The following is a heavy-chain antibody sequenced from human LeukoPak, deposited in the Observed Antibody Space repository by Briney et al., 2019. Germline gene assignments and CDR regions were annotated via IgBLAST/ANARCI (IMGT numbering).Heavy chain of an antibody. Sequence: ASVKVSCKASGGTFSSHAISWIRQVPGQGLEWMGRIIPVLGMANYAQKFQDRVTIIADTSMSTAYMELSSPTSEDTAVYYCVRADGYNSFFDDWGQGTLVAVSS. D-gene: IGHD5-24*01. CDR3: VRADGYNSFFDD. J-gene: IGHJ4*02. CDR2: IIPVLGMA. V-gene: IGHV1-69*04. CDR1: GGTFSSHA.